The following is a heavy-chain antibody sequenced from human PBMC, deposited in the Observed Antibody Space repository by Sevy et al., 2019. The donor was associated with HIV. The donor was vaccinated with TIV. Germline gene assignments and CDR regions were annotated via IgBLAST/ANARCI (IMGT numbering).Heavy chain of an antibody. D-gene: IGHD6-19*01. J-gene: IGHJ6*03. CDR3: ARRFYSIGWTRNYYYYMDV. Sequence: GGSLRLSCAASGFTFSSYSMNWVRQAPGKGLEWVSSISSSSSYIYYADSVKGRFTISRDNAKNSLYLQMNSLRAEDTAVYYCARRFYSIGWTRNYYYYMDVWGKGTTVTVSS. CDR2: ISSSSSYI. CDR1: GFTFSSYS. V-gene: IGHV3-21*01.